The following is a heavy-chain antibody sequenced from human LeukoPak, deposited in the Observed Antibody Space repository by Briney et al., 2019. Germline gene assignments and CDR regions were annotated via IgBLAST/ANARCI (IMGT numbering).Heavy chain of an antibody. Sequence: LRLSCAASGFTFSSYAMSWVRQHPGKGLEWIGYIYYSGSTYYNPSLKSRVTISVDTSKNQFSLKLSSVTAADTAVYYCARGQVAFDYWGQGTLVTVSS. V-gene: IGHV4-31*02. J-gene: IGHJ4*02. CDR3: ARGQVAFDY. CDR1: GFTFSSYA. CDR2: IYYSGST. D-gene: IGHD2-15*01.